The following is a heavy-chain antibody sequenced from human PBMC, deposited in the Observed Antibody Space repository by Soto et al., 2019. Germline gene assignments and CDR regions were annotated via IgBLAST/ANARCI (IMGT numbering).Heavy chain of an antibody. J-gene: IGHJ6*02. CDR2: IYYSGST. V-gene: IGHV4-59*01. CDR1: GGSMSSYY. D-gene: IGHD4-17*01. Sequence: XETLSLTCAVSGGSMSSYYWSWIRQPPGKGLEWIGYIYYSGSTNYNPSLKSRVTISVDTSKNQFSLKLSSVTAADTAVYYCARVTTNYYYGMDVWDQGTTVTVS. CDR3: ARVTTNYYYGMDV.